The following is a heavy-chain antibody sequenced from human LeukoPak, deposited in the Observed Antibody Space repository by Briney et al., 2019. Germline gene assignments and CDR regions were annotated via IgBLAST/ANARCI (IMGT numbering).Heavy chain of an antibody. CDR2: IYTSGST. CDR3: ARELGRGSYYYYMDV. J-gene: IGHJ6*03. CDR1: GGSISSYY. Sequence: SETLSLTCTVSGGSISSYYWSWIRQPAGKGLEWIGRIYTSGSTNYNPSLKSRVTMSVDTSKNQFSLKLSSVTAADTAVYYCARELGRGSYYYYMDVWGKGTTVTVSS. V-gene: IGHV4-4*07.